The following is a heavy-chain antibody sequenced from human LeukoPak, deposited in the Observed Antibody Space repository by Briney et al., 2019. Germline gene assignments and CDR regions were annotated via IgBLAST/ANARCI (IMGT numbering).Heavy chain of an antibody. CDR3: AKDGSSGIAATADAFDI. CDR2: ISGGGATS. D-gene: IGHD6-13*01. J-gene: IGHJ3*02. V-gene: IGHV3-23*01. Sequence: PGGSLRLSCAASGFTFNTYAMSWVRQAPGKGLEWVSAISGGGATSYYAVSVEGRFTISRDNSKNTLYLQMNSLRAEDTAIYYCAKDGSSGIAATADAFDIWGQGTMVTVSS. CDR1: GFTFNTYA.